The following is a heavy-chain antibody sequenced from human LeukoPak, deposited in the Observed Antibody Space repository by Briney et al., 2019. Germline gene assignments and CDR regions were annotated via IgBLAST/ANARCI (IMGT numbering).Heavy chain of an antibody. J-gene: IGHJ4*02. CDR3: AKEFDSSGPARLGFDY. V-gene: IGHV3-23*01. CDR1: GFTFSSYA. Sequence: GGSLRLSCAASGFTFSSYAMSWVRQAPGKGLERVSAISGSGGSTYYADSVKGRFTISRDNSKNTLYLQMNSLRAEDTAVYYCAKEFDSSGPARLGFDYWGQGTLVTVSS. D-gene: IGHD6-19*01. CDR2: ISGSGGST.